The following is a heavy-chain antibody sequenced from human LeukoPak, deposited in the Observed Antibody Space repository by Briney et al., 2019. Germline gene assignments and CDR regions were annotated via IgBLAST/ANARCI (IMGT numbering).Heavy chain of an antibody. CDR2: INPSGEST. J-gene: IGHJ5*02. CDR1: GYTFTSYY. V-gene: IGHV1-46*01. D-gene: IGHD1-14*01. CDR3: AREMTGYNWFDP. Sequence: ASVKVSCKPSGYTFTSYYMHWVRQAPGQGLEWLGIINPSGESTSYAQRFQGRVTMTRDTTTSTVFMELSSLRSEDTAVYYCAREMTGYNWFDPWGQGTLVTVSS.